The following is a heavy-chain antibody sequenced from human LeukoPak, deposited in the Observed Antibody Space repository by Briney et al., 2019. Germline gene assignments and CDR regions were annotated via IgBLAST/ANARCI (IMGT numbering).Heavy chain of an antibody. V-gene: IGHV3-23*01. D-gene: IGHD2-8*01. Sequence: PGGSLRLSCAASGFTFSNHGLNWVRQAPGKGLEWVSAISDGGETFYADSVKGRFTISRDNPKNTLYLQMNSLRAVDTALYYCATSFTRISILMQKWGQGALVTVSS. J-gene: IGHJ4*02. CDR2: ISDGGET. CDR3: ATSFTRISILMQK. CDR1: GFTFSNHG.